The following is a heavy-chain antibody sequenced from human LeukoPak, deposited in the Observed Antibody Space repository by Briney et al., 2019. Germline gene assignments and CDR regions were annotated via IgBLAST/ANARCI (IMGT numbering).Heavy chain of an antibody. D-gene: IGHD5/OR15-5a*01. Sequence: GGSLRLSCAVSGFTVSGNYMSWVRQAPGKGLEWVSLIYSGGTTYYADSVKGRFTISRDNSKNTLYLQMNSLRAEDTAVYYCARQKYLRGPDVEYFDYWGQGTLVTVSS. V-gene: IGHV3-66*04. CDR1: GFTVSGNY. CDR2: IYSGGTT. J-gene: IGHJ4*02. CDR3: ARQKYLRGPDVEYFDY.